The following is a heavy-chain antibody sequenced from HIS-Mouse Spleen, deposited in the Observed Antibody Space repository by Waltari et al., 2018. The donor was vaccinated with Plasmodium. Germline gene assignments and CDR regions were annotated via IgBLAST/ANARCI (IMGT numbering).Heavy chain of an antibody. CDR3: ARVLGYKAAAGTFVEYFQH. Sequence: QVQLVQSGAEVKKPGASVKVSCKASGYTFTGYYMHWVRQAPGQGLEWMGGLNPNRCGTNYAQKFQCRVTMTRDTSISTAYMDLSRLRSDDTAVYYCARVLGYKAAAGTFVEYFQHWGQGTLVTVSS. CDR2: LNPNRCGT. D-gene: IGHD6-13*01. V-gene: IGHV1-2*02. J-gene: IGHJ1*01. CDR1: GYTFTGYY.